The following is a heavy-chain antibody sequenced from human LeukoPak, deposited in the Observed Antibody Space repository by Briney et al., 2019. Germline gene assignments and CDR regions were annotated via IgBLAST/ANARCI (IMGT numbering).Heavy chain of an antibody. J-gene: IGHJ4*02. D-gene: IGHD6-19*01. CDR1: GYSISSGYY. CDR3: ARGSGWYGADY. Sequence: SETLSLTCAVSGYSISSGYYWGWIRQPPGKGLEWIGSIYHSGGTYYNPSLKSRVTISVDTSKNQFSLKLSSVTAADTAVYYCARGSGWYGADYWGQGTLVTVSS. CDR2: IYHSGGT. V-gene: IGHV4-38-2*01.